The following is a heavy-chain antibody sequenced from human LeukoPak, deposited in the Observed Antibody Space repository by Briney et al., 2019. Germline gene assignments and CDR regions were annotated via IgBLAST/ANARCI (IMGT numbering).Heavy chain of an antibody. D-gene: IGHD2-21*01. V-gene: IGHV3-7*01. CDR3: ARYCGGDCYGMDV. CDR2: VKQDGSEK. J-gene: IGHJ6*02. Sequence: GGSLRLSCTASGFTFGDYAMSWFRQAPGKGLEWVANVKQDGSEKDYVDSVKGRFTISRDNAKNSLYLQMNNLRAEDTAVYYCARYCGGDCYGMDVWGQGTTVTVSS. CDR1: GFTFGDYA.